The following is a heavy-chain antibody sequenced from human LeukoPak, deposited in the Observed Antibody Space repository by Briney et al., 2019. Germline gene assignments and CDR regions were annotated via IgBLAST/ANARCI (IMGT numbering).Heavy chain of an antibody. Sequence: GGSLRLSCAASGFTFSDYYMSWIRQTPGKGLEWVSYISSSGSTIYFADSVKGRFTISRDNAKNTLYLQMNSLRAEDTAVYYCARVGYSSGWYYFDYWGQGTLVTVSS. D-gene: IGHD6-19*01. CDR3: ARVGYSSGWYYFDY. V-gene: IGHV3-11*04. CDR2: ISSSGSTI. CDR1: GFTFSDYY. J-gene: IGHJ4*02.